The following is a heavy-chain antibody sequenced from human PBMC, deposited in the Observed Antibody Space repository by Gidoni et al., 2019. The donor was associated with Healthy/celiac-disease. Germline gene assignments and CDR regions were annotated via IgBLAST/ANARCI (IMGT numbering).Heavy chain of an antibody. J-gene: IGHJ6*02. D-gene: IGHD3-3*01. CDR1: SYTFTSYD. CDR3: ARGPAAGFLEWLSLDYYYYYGMDV. V-gene: IGHV1-8*01. Sequence: ASAQVSCKASSYTFTSYDINWVRQATGKGLEWMGWMNPNRGTAGYAQKFQGRVTMTRNTSRSTADMELSSLRSEDTAVYYCARGPAAGFLEWLSLDYYYYYGMDVWGQGTTVTVSS. CDR2: MNPNRGTA.